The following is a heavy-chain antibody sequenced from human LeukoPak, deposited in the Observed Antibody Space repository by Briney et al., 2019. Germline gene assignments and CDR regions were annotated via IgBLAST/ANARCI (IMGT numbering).Heavy chain of an antibody. Sequence: GGSLRVSCAASGFTFSSYAMSWVRQAPGKGLEWVSAISDSGGSTYYADSVKGRFTISRDNSKNTLYLQMNSLRAEDTAVYYCAKGSWYCSGGSCYFDYWGQGTLVTVSS. V-gene: IGHV3-23*01. D-gene: IGHD2-15*01. CDR1: GFTFSSYA. CDR3: AKGSWYCSGGSCYFDY. J-gene: IGHJ4*02. CDR2: ISDSGGST.